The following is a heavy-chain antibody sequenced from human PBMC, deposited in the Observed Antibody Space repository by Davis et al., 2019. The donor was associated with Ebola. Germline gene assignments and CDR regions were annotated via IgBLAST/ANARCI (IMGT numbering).Heavy chain of an antibody. D-gene: IGHD2-2*01. CDR3: ARVLLPAAYFDY. V-gene: IGHV4-31*03. Sequence: MPSETLSLTCTVSGGSISSGGYYWSWIRQHPGKGLEWIGYIYYSGSTYYNPSLKSRVTISVDTSKNQFSLKLSSVTAADTAVYYCARVLLPAAYFDYWGQGTLVTVSS. CDR1: GGSISSGGYY. CDR2: IYYSGST. J-gene: IGHJ4*02.